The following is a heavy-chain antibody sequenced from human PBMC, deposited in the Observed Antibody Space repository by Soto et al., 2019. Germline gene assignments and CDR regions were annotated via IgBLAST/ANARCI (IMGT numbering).Heavy chain of an antibody. J-gene: IGHJ6*02. Sequence: SLRLSCAASGLTFDDYAMHWVLQAPGKGLEWVSGISWNSGSIGYADSVKGRFTISRDNAKNSLYLQMNSLRAEDTALYYCAKDTFPGVGATTADYYYYGMDVWGQGTTVTVSS. V-gene: IGHV3-9*01. D-gene: IGHD1-26*01. CDR1: GLTFDDYA. CDR3: AKDTFPGVGATTADYYYYGMDV. CDR2: ISWNSGSI.